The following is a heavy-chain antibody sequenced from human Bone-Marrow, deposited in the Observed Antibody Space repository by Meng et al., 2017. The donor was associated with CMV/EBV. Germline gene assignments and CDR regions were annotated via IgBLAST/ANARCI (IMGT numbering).Heavy chain of an antibody. V-gene: IGHV1-2*02. D-gene: IGHD2-2*02. CDR1: GYTFTGYY. J-gene: IGHJ5*02. Sequence: ASVKVSCKASGYTFTGYYMHWVRQAPGQGLEWMGWINPNSGGTNYAQKFQGRVTMTRDTSINTAYMELSRLRSDDTAVFYCARVYCSTTSCYSLDPWGQGTLVTVSS. CDR2: INPNSGGT. CDR3: ARVYCSTTSCYSLDP.